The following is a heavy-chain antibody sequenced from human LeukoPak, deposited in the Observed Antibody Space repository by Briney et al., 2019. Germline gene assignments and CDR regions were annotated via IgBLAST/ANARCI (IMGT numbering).Heavy chain of an antibody. CDR1: GGTFSNYA. J-gene: IGHJ4*02. CDR2: IIPIFGTA. V-gene: IGHV1-69*13. CDR3: ARGDSAYDLFGHIDY. Sequence: SVKVSCKASGGTFSNYAISWVRQAPGQRLEWMGGIIPIFGTANYAQKFQGRVTITADESTSTAYMELSSLRSEDTAVYYCARGDSAYDLFGHIDYWGQGTLVTVSS. D-gene: IGHD5-12*01.